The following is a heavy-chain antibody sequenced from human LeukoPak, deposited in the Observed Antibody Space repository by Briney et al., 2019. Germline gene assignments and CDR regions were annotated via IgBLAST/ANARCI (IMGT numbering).Heavy chain of an antibody. CDR3: AKRLGGSGWYYFDY. CDR2: ISGSGGNT. CDR1: GFTFSSYG. D-gene: IGHD6-19*01. J-gene: IGHJ4*02. Sequence: GGSLRLSCAASGFTFSSYGMSWVRQAPGKGLEWVSAISGSGGNTYYADSVKGRFTISRDNSRNTLYVQMNSLRVEDTAVYYCAKRLGGSGWYYFDYWGQGTLVTVSS. V-gene: IGHV3-23*01.